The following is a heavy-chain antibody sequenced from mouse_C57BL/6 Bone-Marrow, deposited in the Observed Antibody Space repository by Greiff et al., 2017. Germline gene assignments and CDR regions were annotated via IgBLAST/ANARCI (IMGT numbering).Heavy chain of an antibody. CDR2: FDPENGDT. J-gene: IGHJ2*01. CDR1: GFNIKDDY. D-gene: IGHD2-10*01. Sequence: EVQLQQSGAELVRPGASVQLSCTASGFNIKDDYLHWVKQRPEQGLEWIGWFDPENGDTEYASKFQGTATITTDKSSNTAYLHLSSLTSEDTAFYYCTTPYYPFDYWGQVTTLTVSA. CDR3: TTPYYPFDY. V-gene: IGHV14-4*01.